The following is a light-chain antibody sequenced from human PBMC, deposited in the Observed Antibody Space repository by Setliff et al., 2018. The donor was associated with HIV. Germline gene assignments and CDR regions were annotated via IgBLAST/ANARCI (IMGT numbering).Light chain of an antibody. J-gene: IGLJ1*01. CDR1: SSDVGGYNY. Sequence: ALTQPRSVSGSPGQSVTISCTGTSSDVGGYNYVSWYQQHPGKAPKLMIYDVSKRPSGVPDRFSGSKSGNTASLTISGLQAEDEADYYCCSYAGNYTYVFGTVTKV. CDR3: CSYAGNYTYV. CDR2: DVS. V-gene: IGLV2-11*01.